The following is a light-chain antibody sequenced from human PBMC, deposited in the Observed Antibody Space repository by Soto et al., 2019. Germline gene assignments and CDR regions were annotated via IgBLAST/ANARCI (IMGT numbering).Light chain of an antibody. J-gene: IGKJ4*01. V-gene: IGKV1-5*01. CDR3: QQPNSYLLT. Sequence: DIQMTQSPSTLSGSVEDRVTITWLASQTISRCVAWYQQKPGKAPKLLIYAASSLQSGVPSRFSGSGSGIEFTPTISSLQPEDFATDYCQQPNSYLLTFGGGTKVDI. CDR2: AAS. CDR1: QTISRC.